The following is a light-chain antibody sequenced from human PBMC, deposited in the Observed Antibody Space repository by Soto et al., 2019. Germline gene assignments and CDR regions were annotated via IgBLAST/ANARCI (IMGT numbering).Light chain of an antibody. CDR1: SSDVGGYNY. CDR3: SSYTSSSTWV. Sequence: QAVVTQPASVSGSPGQSITISCTGTSSDVGGYNYVSWYQQHPGKAPKLMIYEVSNRPSGVSNRFSGSKSANTASLTISGLQAEDEADYYCSSYTSSSTWVFGGGTKLTVL. CDR2: EVS. V-gene: IGLV2-14*01. J-gene: IGLJ3*02.